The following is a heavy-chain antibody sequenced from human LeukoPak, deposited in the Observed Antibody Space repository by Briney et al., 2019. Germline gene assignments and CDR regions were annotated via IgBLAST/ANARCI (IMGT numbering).Heavy chain of an antibody. CDR1: GGSFSGYY. D-gene: IGHD5-18*01. CDR3: ARVGYTYGDPGYYYYYMDV. V-gene: IGHV4-34*01. CDR2: INHSGST. J-gene: IGHJ6*03. Sequence: SETLSLTCAVYGGSFSGYYWSWIRQPPGKGLEWIGEINHSGSTNYNPSLKSRVTISVDTSKNQFSLKLSSVTAADTAVYYCARVGYTYGDPGYYYYYMDVWGKGTTVTISS.